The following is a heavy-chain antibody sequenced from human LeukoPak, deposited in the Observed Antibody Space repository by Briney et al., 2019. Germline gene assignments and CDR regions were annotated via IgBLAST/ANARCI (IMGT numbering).Heavy chain of an antibody. V-gene: IGHV3-23*01. Sequence: GGSLRLSCAASGFIFSSNVMSWVRQAPGKGLEWVSTSSGSGDSTNYADSVKGRFTISRDNSKNTLYLQMNSLRAEDTAVYYCARESPYYFDYWGQGTLVTVSS. CDR1: GFIFSSNV. CDR3: ARESPYYFDY. CDR2: SSGSGDST. J-gene: IGHJ4*02.